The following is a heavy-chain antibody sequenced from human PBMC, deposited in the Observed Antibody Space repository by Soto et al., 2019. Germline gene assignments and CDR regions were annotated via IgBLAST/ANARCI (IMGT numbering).Heavy chain of an antibody. CDR1: GGSFASYY. CDR2: INHSGHT. V-gene: IGHV4-34*02. D-gene: IGHD1-26*01. J-gene: IGHJ5*02. Sequence: QVQLQQWGAGLLKSSETLSLTCAVYGGSFASYYWTWIRQSPHKGLEWIGEINHSGHTNYNPSFQSRVAISVDTSKNQFFLNLTSVTAADSGVYYCVRQGVGASGLGCFDPWGQGTLVTVSS. CDR3: VRQGVGASGLGCFDP.